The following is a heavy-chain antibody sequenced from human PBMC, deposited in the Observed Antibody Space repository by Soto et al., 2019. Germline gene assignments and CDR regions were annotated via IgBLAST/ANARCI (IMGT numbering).Heavy chain of an antibody. J-gene: IGHJ6*03. Sequence: SETLSLTCAVYGGSFSGYYWSWIRQPPGKGLEWIGEINHSGSTNYNPSLKSRVTISVDTSKNQFSLKLSSVTAADTAVYYCARGVVVVAATTFPYYYYYMDVWGKGTTVTVSS. CDR2: INHSGST. V-gene: IGHV4-34*01. CDR1: GGSFSGYY. D-gene: IGHD2-15*01. CDR3: ARGVVVVAATTFPYYYYYMDV.